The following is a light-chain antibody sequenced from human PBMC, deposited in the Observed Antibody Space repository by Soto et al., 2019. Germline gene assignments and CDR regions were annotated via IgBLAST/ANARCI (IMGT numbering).Light chain of an antibody. J-gene: IGLJ1*01. CDR1: SSDVGNYNL. Sequence: QSALTQPASVSGSPGQSITISCTGTSSDVGNYNLVSWYQQHPGKAPKLIIYDVSKRPSGVSNRFSGSKSGNTASLTISGLQADDEADYYCCSYAGDSYVFGTGTKPTVL. CDR2: DVS. CDR3: CSYAGDSYV. V-gene: IGLV2-23*02.